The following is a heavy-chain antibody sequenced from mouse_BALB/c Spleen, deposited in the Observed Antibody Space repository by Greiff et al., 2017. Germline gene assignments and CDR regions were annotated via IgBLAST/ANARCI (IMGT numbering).Heavy chain of an antibody. Sequence: EVQLQQSGPELVKPGASVKMSCKASGYTFTSYVMHWVKQKPGQGLEWIGYINPYNDGTKYNEKFKGKATLTSDKSSSTAYMELSSLTSEDSAVYYCARGAYYGNYDAMDYWGQVTSVTVSS. V-gene: IGHV1-14*01. CDR2: INPYNDGT. CDR1: GYTFTSYV. D-gene: IGHD2-10*01. J-gene: IGHJ4*01. CDR3: ARGAYYGNYDAMDY.